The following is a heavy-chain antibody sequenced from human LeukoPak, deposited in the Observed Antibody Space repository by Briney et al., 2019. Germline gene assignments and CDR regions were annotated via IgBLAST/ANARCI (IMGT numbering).Heavy chain of an antibody. CDR1: GGSIGTYY. V-gene: IGHV4-59*08. CDR3: ARHIGGGIEDMDV. J-gene: IGHJ6*03. D-gene: IGHD3-16*02. CDR2: IYVTGN. Sequence: PSETLSLTCTVSGGSIGTYYWSWVRQSPGKRLEWIGYIYVTGNRYNPYLQSRVTISVDTSRNQFFLKMSSVTAADTAVYYCARHIGGGIEDMDVWGKGTKVTVSS.